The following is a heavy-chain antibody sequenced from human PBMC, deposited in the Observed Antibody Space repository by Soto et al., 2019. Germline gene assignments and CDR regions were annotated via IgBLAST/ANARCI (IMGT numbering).Heavy chain of an antibody. CDR3: AREGGGGEGYTAVDF. J-gene: IGHJ4*02. V-gene: IGHV4-31*03. D-gene: IGHD3-16*01. CDR2: IHYSATT. Sequence: PSETLSLTCTVSGGSINSGNYYWSWIRQLPGKGLEWIGYIHYSATTYYNPSLKSRVSISLDTSKDQFSLKVNSVTAADTAVYYCAREGGGGEGYTAVDFWGLGTLVTVYS. CDR1: GGSINSGNYY.